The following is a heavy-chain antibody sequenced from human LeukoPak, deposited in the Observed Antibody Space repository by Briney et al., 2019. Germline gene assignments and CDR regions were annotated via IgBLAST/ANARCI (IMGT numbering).Heavy chain of an antibody. CDR2: ISYTGST. J-gene: IGHJ5*02. Sequence: SETLSLTCTVSGGSISSSSYYWGWIRQPPGKGLDWIGSISYTGSTYYNPSLKSRVTTSVDTSKNQFSLKLSSVTAADTAVYYCARRRSGHNWFDPWGQGTLVTVSS. CDR1: GGSISSSSYY. D-gene: IGHD1-26*01. V-gene: IGHV4-39*01. CDR3: ARRRSGHNWFDP.